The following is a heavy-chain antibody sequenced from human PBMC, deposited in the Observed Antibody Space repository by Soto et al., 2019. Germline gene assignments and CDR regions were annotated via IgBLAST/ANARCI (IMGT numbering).Heavy chain of an antibody. CDR2: ISYDGSNK. CDR3: AKDLLDFWSGDVDF. J-gene: IGHJ4*02. CDR1: RFSLSSYG. D-gene: IGHD3-3*01. Sequence: GCRRLPSAASRFSLSSYGMPLVRQAPGKGLEGVAVISYDGSNKYYADSVKGRFTISRDNSKNTLYLQMKSLRAEDTAVYYCAKDLLDFWSGDVDFWGQGTLVIGSS. V-gene: IGHV3-30*18.